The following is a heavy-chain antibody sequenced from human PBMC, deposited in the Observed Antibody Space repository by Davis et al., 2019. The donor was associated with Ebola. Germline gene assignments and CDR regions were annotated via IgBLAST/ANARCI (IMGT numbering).Heavy chain of an antibody. D-gene: IGHD3-10*01. CDR1: GFTFSSYA. J-gene: IGHJ5*02. CDR3: ARDGRFRDRSWFDP. Sequence: PGGSLRLSCAASGFTFSSYAMHWVRQAPGKGLEWVAVIWYDGSNDSYGDSVKGRFTISRDNSKNTLYLQMNSLRAEDTAVYYCARDGRFRDRSWFDPWGQGTLVTVSS. CDR2: IWYDGSND. V-gene: IGHV3-33*08.